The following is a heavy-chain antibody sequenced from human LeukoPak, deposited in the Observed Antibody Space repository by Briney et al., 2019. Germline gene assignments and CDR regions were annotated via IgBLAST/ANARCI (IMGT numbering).Heavy chain of an antibody. V-gene: IGHV3-21*01. D-gene: IGHD2-2*01. CDR1: GFTFSTYY. Sequence: GSLRLSCAASGFTFSTYYMSWVRQAPGKGLEWVSSISTSSSYIYYAGSVKGRFTISRDNAKNSLYLQMNSLRAEDTAVYYCARGHGVVAASDDAFDIWGQGTMVTVSS. CDR3: ARGHGVVAASDDAFDI. CDR2: ISTSSSYI. J-gene: IGHJ3*02.